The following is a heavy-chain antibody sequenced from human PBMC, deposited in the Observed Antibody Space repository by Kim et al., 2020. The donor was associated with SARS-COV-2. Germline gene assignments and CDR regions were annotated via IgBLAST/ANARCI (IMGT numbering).Heavy chain of an antibody. J-gene: IGHJ6*02. Sequence: GESLKISCKGSGYSFTSYWISWVRQMPGKGLEWMGRIDPSDSYTNYSPSFQGHVTISADKSISIAYLQWSSLKASDTAMYYCATPGIAAPRNYYYGMDVWGQGTTVTVSS. V-gene: IGHV5-10-1*01. CDR3: ATPGIAAPRNYYYGMDV. D-gene: IGHD6-13*01. CDR2: IDPSDSYT. CDR1: GYSFTSYW.